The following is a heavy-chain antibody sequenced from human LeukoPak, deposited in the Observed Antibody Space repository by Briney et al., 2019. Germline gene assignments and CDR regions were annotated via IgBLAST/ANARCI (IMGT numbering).Heavy chain of an antibody. Sequence: GGSLRLSCAASGFTFSSYGMHWVRQAPGKGLEWVAFIRYDGSNKYYADSVKGRFTISRDNSKNTLYLQMNSLRAEDAAVYYCAKGAPLYCSGGSCGYYYYYYMDVWGKGTTVTVSS. V-gene: IGHV3-30*02. CDR3: AKGAPLYCSGGSCGYYYYYYMDV. CDR1: GFTFSSYG. D-gene: IGHD2-15*01. CDR2: IRYDGSNK. J-gene: IGHJ6*03.